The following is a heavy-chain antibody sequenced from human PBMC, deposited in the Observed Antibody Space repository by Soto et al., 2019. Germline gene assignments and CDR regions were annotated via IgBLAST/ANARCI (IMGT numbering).Heavy chain of an antibody. CDR1: GFTFGSYS. CDR3: ARAPDPKGRLNLFRNWFDP. Sequence: GGSLSVCWAAAGFTFGSYSMSWVRPAPGKGLEWVSYISSSSSTIYYADSVKGRFTISRDNAKNSLYLQMNSLRAEDTAVYYCARAPDPKGRLNLFRNWFDPWGQGTLVTVSS. CDR2: ISSSSSTI. D-gene: IGHD1-26*01. J-gene: IGHJ5*02. V-gene: IGHV3-48*01.